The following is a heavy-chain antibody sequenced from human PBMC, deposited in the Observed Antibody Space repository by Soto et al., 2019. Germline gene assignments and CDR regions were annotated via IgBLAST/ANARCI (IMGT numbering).Heavy chain of an antibody. D-gene: IGHD1-1*01. CDR3: ARDSGDTTLRQWGRSFDY. Sequence: QVQLVQSGAEVKKPGASVKVSCKASGYTFTSYYVHWVRQAPGQRLEWMGIINPRTGGTNYPQKFQGKFTTTRDMSTSTVYMELSSLRSEDAAIYYCARDSGDTTLRQWGRSFDYWGQGTLVTVSS. J-gene: IGHJ4*02. CDR1: GYTFTSYY. V-gene: IGHV1-46*01. CDR2: INPRTGGT.